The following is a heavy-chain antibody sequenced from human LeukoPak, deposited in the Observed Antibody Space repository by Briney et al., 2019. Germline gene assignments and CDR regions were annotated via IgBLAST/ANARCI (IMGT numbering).Heavy chain of an antibody. D-gene: IGHD6-13*01. V-gene: IGHV3-48*01. CDR1: GFTFSSYH. Sequence: PGGSLRLSCAASGFTFSSYHMNWVRQAPGKGLEWVSYISSSSSTIYYADSVKGRFTISRDNAKNSLYLQMNSLRAEDTAVYYCARDLGYSSSWYWFDPWGQGTLVTVPS. CDR2: ISSSSSTI. CDR3: ARDLGYSSSWYWFDP. J-gene: IGHJ5*02.